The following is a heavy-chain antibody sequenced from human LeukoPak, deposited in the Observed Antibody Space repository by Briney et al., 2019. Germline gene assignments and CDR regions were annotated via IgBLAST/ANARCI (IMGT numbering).Heavy chain of an antibody. D-gene: IGHD5-18*01. V-gene: IGHV3-33*01. Sequence: GGSLRLSCAASGFTFGNYGMHWVRQAPGKGLEWVAFICYDGSEKYYADSVKGRFTISRDNTKSTLYLQMLSLRAEDTAVYYCARTNLFVDTAVNDAFDVWGEGRMVSVCS. J-gene: IGHJ3*01. CDR3: ARTNLFVDTAVNDAFDV. CDR1: GFTFGNYG. CDR2: ICYDGSEK.